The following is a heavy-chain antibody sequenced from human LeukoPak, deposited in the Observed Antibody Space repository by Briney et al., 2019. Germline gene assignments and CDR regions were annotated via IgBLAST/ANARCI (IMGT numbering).Heavy chain of an antibody. CDR2: LYSGGMT. J-gene: IGHJ4*02. CDR3: ARMFGGNYYGYYFDN. CDR1: GFIVNNYY. Sequence: PGGSLRLSCAASGFIVNNYYMTCGRQAPGKGLECVSILYSGGMTYYADSVKGRFTISADNSKNTVNLQMNSLRVEDTAIYYCARMFGGNYYGYYFDNWGQGSMLTVSS. V-gene: IGHV3-53*01. D-gene: IGHD5-12*01.